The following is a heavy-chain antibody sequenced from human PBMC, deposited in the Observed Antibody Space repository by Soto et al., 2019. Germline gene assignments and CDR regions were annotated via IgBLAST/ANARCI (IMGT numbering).Heavy chain of an antibody. Sequence: XGSLKISCKGSGHIFSNYWIGWVRQMPGKGLEWMGIIYPGDSDTRYSPSFQGQVTITVDKSINTAYLQWSRLKASDTAIYYCARQRLWGTSGYYYFENWGQGTLVTGSS. CDR2: IYPGDSDT. CDR1: GHIFSNYW. J-gene: IGHJ4*02. D-gene: IGHD3-22*01. CDR3: ARQRLWGTSGYYYFEN. V-gene: IGHV5-51*01.